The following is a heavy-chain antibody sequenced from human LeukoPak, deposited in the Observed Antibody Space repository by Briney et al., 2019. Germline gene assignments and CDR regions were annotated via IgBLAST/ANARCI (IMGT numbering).Heavy chain of an antibody. V-gene: IGHV1-8*02. CDR1: GYTFTSYG. Sequence: ASVKVSCKASGYTFTSYGISWVRQATGQGLEWMGWVNPNSGDTGYAQKFQGRVTMTRNTSISTAYMELSSLRSEDTAVYYCARGTGNSAALDIWGQGTMVSVSS. J-gene: IGHJ3*02. CDR3: ARGTGNSAALDI. CDR2: VNPNSGDT.